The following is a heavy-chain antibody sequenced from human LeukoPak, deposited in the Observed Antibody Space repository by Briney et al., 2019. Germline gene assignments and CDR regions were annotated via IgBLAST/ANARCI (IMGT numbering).Heavy chain of an antibody. CDR1: GHTFTGYY. CDR2: INPNSGGT. Sequence: ASVKVSCKASGHTFTGYYMHWVRQAPGQGLEWMGWINPNSGGTNYAQKFQGRVTMTRDTSISTAYMELSRLRSDDTAVYYCARGGSGDRYWYFDLWGRGTLVTVSS. J-gene: IGHJ2*01. V-gene: IGHV1-2*02. D-gene: IGHD7-27*01. CDR3: ARGGSGDRYWYFDL.